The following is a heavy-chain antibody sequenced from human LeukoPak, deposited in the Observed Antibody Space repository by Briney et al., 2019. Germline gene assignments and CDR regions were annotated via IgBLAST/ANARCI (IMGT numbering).Heavy chain of an antibody. CDR3: ARRVAALGAFDI. Sequence: GESLKISCRGSGXSFTSYWIAWVRQMPGKGLEWMGIIYPGDSETRYSPSFQGQVTISADKSISTAYLQWSSLKASDTAMYYCARRVAALGAFDIWGQGTMVTVSS. D-gene: IGHD6-19*01. CDR1: GXSFTSYW. CDR2: IYPGDSET. J-gene: IGHJ3*02. V-gene: IGHV5-51*01.